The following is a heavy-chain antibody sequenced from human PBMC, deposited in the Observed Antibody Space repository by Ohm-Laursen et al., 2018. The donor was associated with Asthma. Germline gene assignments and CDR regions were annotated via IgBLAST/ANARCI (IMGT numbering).Heavy chain of an antibody. CDR1: GFTVSSNY. CDR3: AKEGSLLWFGELS. CDR2: LYAGGTI. Sequence: SLRLSCSASGFTVSSNYMSWVRQAPEKGLEWVSVLYAGGTIHYADPVRGRFTISRDNSKNTLYLQMNSLRAEDTAVYYCAKEGSLLWFGELSWGQGTLVTVSS. D-gene: IGHD3-10*01. J-gene: IGHJ5*02. V-gene: IGHV3-53*05.